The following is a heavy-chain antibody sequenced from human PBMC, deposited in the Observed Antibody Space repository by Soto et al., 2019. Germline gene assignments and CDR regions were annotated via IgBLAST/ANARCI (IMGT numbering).Heavy chain of an antibody. CDR1: GGSFSGYY. Sequence: QAQLQQWGAGLLKPSETLSLTCAVYGGSFSGYYWSWIRQPPGKGLEWIGEINHSGSTNYNPSLKSRVTISVDTSKNQFSLKLSSVTAADTAVYYCARTRGRSSYYGSGSYTSGFDPWGQGTLVTVSS. CDR2: INHSGST. CDR3: ARTRGRSSYYGSGSYTSGFDP. J-gene: IGHJ5*02. D-gene: IGHD3-10*01. V-gene: IGHV4-34*01.